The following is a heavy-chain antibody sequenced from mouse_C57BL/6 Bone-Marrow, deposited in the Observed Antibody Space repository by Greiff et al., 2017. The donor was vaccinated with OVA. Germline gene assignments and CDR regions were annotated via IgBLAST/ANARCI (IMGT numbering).Heavy chain of an antibody. CDR1: GYTFTSYW. Sequence: VQLQQSGAELAKPGASVKLSCKASGYTFTSYWMHWVKQRPGQGLEWIGYINPSSGYTKYNQKFKDKATLTAYKSSSTAYMQLSSLTYEDSAVYYCARTLYCYYAMDYWGQGTSVTVSS. J-gene: IGHJ4*01. D-gene: IGHD2-3*01. V-gene: IGHV1-7*01. CDR3: ARTLYCYYAMDY. CDR2: INPSSGYT.